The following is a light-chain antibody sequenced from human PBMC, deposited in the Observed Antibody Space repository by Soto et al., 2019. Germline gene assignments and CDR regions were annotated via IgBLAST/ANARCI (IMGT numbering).Light chain of an antibody. J-gene: IGKJ1*01. CDR3: QPDNNLPQT. Sequence: EIVMTQSPATLSVSPGERATLSCRASQSVSSNLAWYQQKPGQAPRLLIYGASTRATGIPARFSGSGSGTKFPLPIRNLQSENFGIFFRQPDNNLPQTFGQGTKVDIK. V-gene: IGKV3-15*01. CDR2: GAS. CDR1: QSVSSN.